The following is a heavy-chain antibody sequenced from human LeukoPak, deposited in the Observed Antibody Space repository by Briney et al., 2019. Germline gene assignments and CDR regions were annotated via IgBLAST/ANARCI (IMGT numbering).Heavy chain of an antibody. CDR1: GYSISSGYY. J-gene: IGHJ6*03. Sequence: SETLSLTCTVSGYSISSGYYWGWIRQPPGKGLEWIGSIYYSGSTYYNSSLKSRVTISVDTSKNQFSLKLSSVTAADTAVYYCATGIVGATSGWGYYYYYMDVWGKGTTVTVSS. D-gene: IGHD1-26*01. V-gene: IGHV4-38-2*02. CDR3: ATGIVGATSGWGYYYYYMDV. CDR2: IYYSGST.